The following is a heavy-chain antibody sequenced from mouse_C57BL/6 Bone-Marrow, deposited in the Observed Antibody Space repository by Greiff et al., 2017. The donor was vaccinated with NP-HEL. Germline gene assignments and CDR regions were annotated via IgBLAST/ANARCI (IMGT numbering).Heavy chain of an antibody. J-gene: IGHJ1*03. D-gene: IGHD2-1*01. CDR1: GYTFTEYT. V-gene: IGHV1-62-2*01. CDR2: FYPGSGSI. CDR3: ARHGNPYWYFDV. Sequence: VHLVESGAELVKPGASVKLSCKASGYTFTEYTIHWVKQRPGQGLEWIGWFYPGSGSIKYNEKFKDKATLTADKSSSTVYMELSRLASEDSAVYFCARHGNPYWYFDVWGTGTTVTVAS.